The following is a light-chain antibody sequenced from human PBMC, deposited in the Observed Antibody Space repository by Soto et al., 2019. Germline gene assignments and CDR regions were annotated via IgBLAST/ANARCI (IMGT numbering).Light chain of an antibody. Sequence: EIVLTQSPGTLSLSPGERATLSCRASQSVSDSFLAWYQQKPGQAPRLLIHGASTRATGIPDRFSGSGSGTDFTLTISRLEPEDFAVYYCQQYSGSPRTFGQGTKVEF. V-gene: IGKV3-20*01. CDR2: GAS. CDR1: QSVSDSF. J-gene: IGKJ1*01. CDR3: QQYSGSPRT.